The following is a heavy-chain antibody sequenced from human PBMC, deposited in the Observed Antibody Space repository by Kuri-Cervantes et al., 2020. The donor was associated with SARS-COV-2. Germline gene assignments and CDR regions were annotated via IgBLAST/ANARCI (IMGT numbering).Heavy chain of an antibody. J-gene: IGHJ4*02. CDR1: GYSFISSG. CDR3: GRDDDSGSLPDC. CDR2: ISPTSGST. Sequence: ASVKVSCKASGYSFISSGISWVRQVPGQGLEWMGIISPTSGSTNYAQRFQGRVTMTRDTSTSTVYMELGSLRSEDTAVYYCGRDDDSGSLPDCWGQGTLVTVSS. D-gene: IGHD1-26*01. V-gene: IGHV1-46*01.